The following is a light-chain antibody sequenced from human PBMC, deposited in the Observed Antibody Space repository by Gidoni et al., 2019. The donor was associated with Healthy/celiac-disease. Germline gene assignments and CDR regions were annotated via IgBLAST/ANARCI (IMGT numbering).Light chain of an antibody. V-gene: IGKV3-15*01. Sequence: EIVMTQSPATLSVSPGERATLSCSASQSVSSNLAWYQQKPGQAPRLLIYGASTRATGIPARFSGSGSGTEFTLTISSLQSEDFAVYYCQHGGTFGQGTKLEIK. CDR3: QHGGT. CDR2: GAS. CDR1: QSVSSN. J-gene: IGKJ2*01.